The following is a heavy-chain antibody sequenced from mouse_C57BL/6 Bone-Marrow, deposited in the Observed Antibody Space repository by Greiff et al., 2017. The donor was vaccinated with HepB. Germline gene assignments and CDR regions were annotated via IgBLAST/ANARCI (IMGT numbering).Heavy chain of an antibody. D-gene: IGHD1-1*01. V-gene: IGHV1-72*01. CDR3: ARSEFITTVVEAFAY. J-gene: IGHJ3*01. Sequence: QVQLQQPGAELVKPGASVKLSCKASGYTFTSYWMHWVKQRPGRGLEWIGRIGPNRGGTTYNEKLTSKATLTVDNASSAAYMQLSSLTSDASAVDYCARSEFITTVVEAFAYWGQGTLVTVSA. CDR2: IGPNRGGT. CDR1: GYTFTSYW.